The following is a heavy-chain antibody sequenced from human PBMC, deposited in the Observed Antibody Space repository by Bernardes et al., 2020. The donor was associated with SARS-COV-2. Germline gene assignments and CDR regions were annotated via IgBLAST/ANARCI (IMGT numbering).Heavy chain of an antibody. CDR1: GGSISSYY. CDR2: IYYSGST. J-gene: IGHJ2*01. CDR3: AADNRRWLQSANWYFDL. Sequence: SESLSLTCTVSGGSISSYYWSWIRQPPGKGLEWIGYIYYSGSTNYNPSPKSRVIILVDTSKNQFSLKLSSVTAADTAVYYCAADNRRWLQSANWYFDLWGRGTLVTVSS. V-gene: IGHV4-59*01. D-gene: IGHD5-12*01.